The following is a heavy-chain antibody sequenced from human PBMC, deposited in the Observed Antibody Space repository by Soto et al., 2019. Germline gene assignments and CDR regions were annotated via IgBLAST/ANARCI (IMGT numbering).Heavy chain of an antibody. V-gene: IGHV3-64D*08. Sequence: GGSLRLSCSASGFTFSSYAMHWVRQAPGKGLEYVSAISSNGGSTYYADSVKGRFTISRDNSKNTLYLQMSSLRAEDTAVYYCVKGFMTYYDFWSGLDGGDYWGQGTLVTVSS. CDR2: ISSNGGST. D-gene: IGHD3-3*01. CDR3: VKGFMTYYDFWSGLDGGDY. J-gene: IGHJ4*02. CDR1: GFTFSSYA.